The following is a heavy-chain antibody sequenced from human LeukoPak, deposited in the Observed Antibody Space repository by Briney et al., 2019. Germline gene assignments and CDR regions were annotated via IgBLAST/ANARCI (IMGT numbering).Heavy chain of an antibody. V-gene: IGHV4-39*07. CDR1: GGSISSSSYY. J-gene: IGHJ6*02. CDR2: IYYSGST. D-gene: IGHD3-9*01. Sequence: SETLSLTCTVSGGSISSSSYYWGWIRQPPGKGLEWIGSIYYSGSTYYNPSLKSRVTISVDTSKNQFSLKLSSVTAADTAVYYCARDVQYYDILTGPTYGMDVWGQGTTVTVSS. CDR3: ARDVQYYDILTGPTYGMDV.